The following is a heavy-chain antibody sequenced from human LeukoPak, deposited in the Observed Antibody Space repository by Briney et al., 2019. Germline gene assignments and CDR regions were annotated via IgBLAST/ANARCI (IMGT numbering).Heavy chain of an antibody. V-gene: IGHV4-39*01. CDR2: IYYSGST. D-gene: IGHD3-10*01. CDR3: ARRSLWFGEFSLYYFDY. CDR1: GGSISSSGYY. Sequence: PSETLSLTCTVSGGSISSSGYYWGWIRQPPGKGLEWIGSIYYSGSTYYNPSLKSRVTISVDTSKNQFSLKLSSVTASDTAVYYCARRSLWFGEFSLYYFDYWGQGTLVNVSS. J-gene: IGHJ4*02.